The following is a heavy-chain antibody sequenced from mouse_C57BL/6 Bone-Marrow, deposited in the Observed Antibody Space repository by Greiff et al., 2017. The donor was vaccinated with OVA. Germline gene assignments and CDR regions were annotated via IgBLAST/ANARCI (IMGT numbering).Heavy chain of an antibody. CDR2: IYPGDGGT. CDR3: ATLAERNWYFDV. V-gene: IGHV1-82*01. J-gene: IGHJ1*03. Sequence: QVQLKESGPELVKPGASVKISCKASGYAFSSSWMNWVKQRPGKGLEWIGRIYPGDGGTNYNGKFKGKATLTADKSSSTGYMQLSSLTSEDSAVDVCATLAERNWYFDVWGTGTTVTVSS. CDR1: GYAFSSSW.